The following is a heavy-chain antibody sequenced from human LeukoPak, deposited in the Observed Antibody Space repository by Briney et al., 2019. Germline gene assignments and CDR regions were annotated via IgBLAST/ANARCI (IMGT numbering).Heavy chain of an antibody. CDR2: IYHSGST. CDR3: ARELWSSSSPVFYYYYYYMDV. V-gene: IGHV4-4*02. D-gene: IGHD6-6*01. CDR1: GGSISSSNW. J-gene: IGHJ6*03. Sequence: SETLSLTCAVSGGSISSSNWWSWVRQPPGKGLEWIGEIYHSGSTYYNPSLKSRVTISVDTSKNQFSLKLSSVTAADTAVYYCARELWSSSSPVFYYYYYYMDVWGKGTTVTVSS.